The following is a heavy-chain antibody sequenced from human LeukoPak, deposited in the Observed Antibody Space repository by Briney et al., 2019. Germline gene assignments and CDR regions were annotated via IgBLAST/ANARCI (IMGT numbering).Heavy chain of an antibody. D-gene: IGHD1-1*01. CDR3: ARDLYNWNVWGGFDY. CDR2: IYYSGST. J-gene: IGHJ4*02. V-gene: IGHV4-39*07. Sequence: SETLSLTCTVSGGSISSRSYYWGWIRQPPGKGLEWIGIIYYSGSTYYNPSLKSQVTISVDTSKNQFSLKLSSVTAADTAVYYCARDLYNWNVWGGFDYWGQGTLVTVSS. CDR1: GGSISSRSYY.